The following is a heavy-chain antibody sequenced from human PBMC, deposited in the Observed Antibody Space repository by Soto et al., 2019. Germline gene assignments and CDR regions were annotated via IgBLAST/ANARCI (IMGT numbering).Heavy chain of an antibody. CDR2: INGNGGRT. Sequence: EVQLLESGGGLVQPGGSLRLSCAASGFTFSSYAMSWVRQAPGKGLEWVSTINGNGGRTYYADSVKGRFTISRDNSKNTVYLQMNSLRAEDTAVYYCAKEPNYYFDYWGQGTLVTVSS. CDR3: AKEPNYYFDY. V-gene: IGHV3-23*01. J-gene: IGHJ4*02. CDR1: GFTFSSYA.